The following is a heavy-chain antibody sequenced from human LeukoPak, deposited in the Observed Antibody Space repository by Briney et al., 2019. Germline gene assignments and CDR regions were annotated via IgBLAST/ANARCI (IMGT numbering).Heavy chain of an antibody. Sequence: GGSLRLSCAASGFMFDDYAMHWVRQVPGRGLEWVSLISGDGVSSFYADSVKGRFTISRDNNNSSLSLQMRSLTTEGTAFYYCVREQFSHTSNYFDNWGQGILVTVSS. CDR2: ISGDGVSS. J-gene: IGHJ4*02. D-gene: IGHD5-24*01. CDR1: GFMFDDYA. CDR3: VREQFSHTSNYFDN. V-gene: IGHV3-43*02.